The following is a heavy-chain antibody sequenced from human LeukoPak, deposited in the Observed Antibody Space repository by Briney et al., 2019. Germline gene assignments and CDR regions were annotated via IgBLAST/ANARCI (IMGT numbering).Heavy chain of an antibody. V-gene: IGHV1-18*01. CDR3: AGDEDTVWFDS. J-gene: IGHJ5*01. D-gene: IGHD2-15*01. CDR1: GYTFTSYC. Sequence: ASVKVSCKASGYTFTSYCISWVRQAPGQGLEWMGWISPNSGGTNYAQKLQGRVTVTTDTSTSTAYMELRSLRSDDTAVYYCAGDEDTVWFDSWGQGTLVTVSS. CDR2: ISPNSGGT.